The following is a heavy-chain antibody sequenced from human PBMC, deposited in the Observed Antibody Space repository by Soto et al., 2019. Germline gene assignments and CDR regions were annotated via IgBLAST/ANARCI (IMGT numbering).Heavy chain of an antibody. CDR3: ARDFGKYVATIYFDN. Sequence: NPSETLSLTCAVSGYSISNDYYWGWIRQTPGKGLEWIGAMHHGGTTYYNPSLKSRVTMSVDTSKNQLSLKLRSVTAADTAIYYCARDFGKYVATIYFDNWGQGTQATVSS. CDR1: GYSISNDYY. V-gene: IGHV4-38-2*02. CDR2: MHHGGTT. D-gene: IGHD5-12*01. J-gene: IGHJ4*02.